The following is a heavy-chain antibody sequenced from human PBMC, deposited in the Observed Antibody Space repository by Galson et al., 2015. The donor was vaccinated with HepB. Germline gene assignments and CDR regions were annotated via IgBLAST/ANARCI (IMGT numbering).Heavy chain of an antibody. CDR3: AKDDGGDWYSGEPEGFDY. D-gene: IGHD1-26*01. CDR2: IRYDGSNK. CDR1: GFTFSSYG. Sequence: SLRLSCAASGFTFSSYGMHWVRQAPGKGLEWVAFIRYDGSNKYYADSVKGRFTISRDNSKNTLYLQMNSLRAEDTAVYYCAKDDGGDWYSGEPEGFDYWGQGTLVTVSS. V-gene: IGHV3-30*02. J-gene: IGHJ4*02.